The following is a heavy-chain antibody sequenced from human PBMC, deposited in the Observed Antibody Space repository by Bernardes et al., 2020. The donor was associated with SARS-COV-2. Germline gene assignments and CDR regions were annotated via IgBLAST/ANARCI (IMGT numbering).Heavy chain of an antibody. CDR3: ARDVAAAGKGDDNWFDT. CDR1: GGSFSGYY. D-gene: IGHD6-13*01. Sequence: SETLSLTCAVYGGSFSGYYWTWIRQPPGKGLEWIGEINHSGSTNYNPSLKSRVTISVDTSKNQLSLKLSSVTAADTAVYYCARDVAAAGKGDDNWFDTWGEGTLVTVSS. J-gene: IGHJ5*02. V-gene: IGHV4-34*01. CDR2: INHSGST.